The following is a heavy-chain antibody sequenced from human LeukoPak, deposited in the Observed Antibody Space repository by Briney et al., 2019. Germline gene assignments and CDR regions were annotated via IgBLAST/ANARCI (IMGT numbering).Heavy chain of an antibody. D-gene: IGHD3-3*01. J-gene: IGHJ4*02. CDR3: ARDPRLYGYDFWSGTFDY. CDR2: ISAYNGNT. V-gene: IGHV1-18*01. Sequence: ASVKVSCKASGYTFTSYGISWVRQAPGQGREWMGWISAYNGNTNYAQKLQGRVTMTTDTSTSTACMELRSLRSDDTAVYYCARDPRLYGYDFWSGTFDYWGQGTLVTVSS. CDR1: GYTFTSYG.